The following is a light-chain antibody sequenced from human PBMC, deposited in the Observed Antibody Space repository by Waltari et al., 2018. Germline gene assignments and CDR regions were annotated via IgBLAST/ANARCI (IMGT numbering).Light chain of an antibody. CDR3: QHDLRLPVT. Sequence: EIVLTQSPGTLSLSLGERATVSCRASQSVRRALAWYQQKPGQAPRLLIYGASTRATGIPDRFSGSGSGTDFSLTISRLEPDDFAVYYCQHDLRLPVTFGQGTTVEI. CDR2: GAS. V-gene: IGKV3-20*01. J-gene: IGKJ1*01. CDR1: QSVRRA.